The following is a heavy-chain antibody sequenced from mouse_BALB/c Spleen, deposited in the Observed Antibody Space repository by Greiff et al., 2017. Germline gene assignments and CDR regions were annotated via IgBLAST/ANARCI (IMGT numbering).Heavy chain of an antibody. CDR2: IYPGDGDT. D-gene: IGHD4-1*01. V-gene: IGHV1-87*01. J-gene: IGHJ2*01. CDR1: GYTFTSYW. CDR3: ARDTGYFDY. Sequence: VQLQQSGAELARPGASVKLSCKASGYTFTSYWMQWVKQRPGQGLEWIGAIYPGDGDTRYTQKFKGKATLTADKSSSTAYMQLSSLASEDSAVYYCARDTGYFDYWGQGTTLTVSA.